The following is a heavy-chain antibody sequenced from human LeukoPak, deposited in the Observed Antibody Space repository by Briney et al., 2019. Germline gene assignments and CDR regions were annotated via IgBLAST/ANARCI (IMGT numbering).Heavy chain of an antibody. CDR2: ISYDGSNK. Sequence: GGSLRLSCAASGFTFSSYAMHWVRQAPGKGLEWVAVISYDGSNKYYADSVKGRFTISRDNSKNTQYLQMNSLRAEDTAVYYCARALKVRYFDWLLPRCWGQGTLVTVSS. CDR1: GFTFSSYA. CDR3: ARALKVRYFDWLLPRC. D-gene: IGHD3-9*01. J-gene: IGHJ4*02. V-gene: IGHV3-30*04.